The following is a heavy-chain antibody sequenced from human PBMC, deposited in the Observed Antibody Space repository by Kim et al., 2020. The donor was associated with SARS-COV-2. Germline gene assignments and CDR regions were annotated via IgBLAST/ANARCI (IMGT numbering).Heavy chain of an antibody. V-gene: IGHV3-30*01. J-gene: IGHJ4*02. Sequence: DSVKGRFTITRDNSKTTQYLQWNSLGAEDTAVYYCASLYDSSGYPPFDYWGQGTLVTVSS. D-gene: IGHD3-22*01. CDR3: ASLYDSSGYPPFDY.